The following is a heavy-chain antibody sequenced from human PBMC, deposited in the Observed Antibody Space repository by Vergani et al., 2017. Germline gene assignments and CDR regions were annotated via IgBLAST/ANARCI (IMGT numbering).Heavy chain of an antibody. CDR3: ASALVRLTFDY. CDR1: GYTFTSYY. D-gene: IGHD6-13*01. CDR2: INPSGGST. Sequence: QVQLVQSGAEVKKPGASVKVSCKASGYTFTSYYMHWVRQAPGQGLEWMGIINPSGGSTSYAQKFQGRVTMTRDTSMSTVYMELSSLRSEDTAVYYCASALVRLTFDYWGQGTLVTVSS. V-gene: IGHV1-46*01. J-gene: IGHJ4*02.